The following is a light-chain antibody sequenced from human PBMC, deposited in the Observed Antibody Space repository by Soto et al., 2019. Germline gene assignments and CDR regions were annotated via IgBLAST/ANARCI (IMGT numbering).Light chain of an antibody. CDR3: QQRTNWPVMNT. V-gene: IGKV3-11*01. CDR1: QSVRSS. J-gene: IGKJ2*01. CDR2: DSS. Sequence: EIVLTQSPATLSLSPGDRAPLSCRASQSVRSSLAWYQQKPGQAPRLLIYDSSNRATRIPSRFSGSGSGTDFTLTISSLKPEAVAVYFCQQRTNWPVMNTFGQGTKVEIK.